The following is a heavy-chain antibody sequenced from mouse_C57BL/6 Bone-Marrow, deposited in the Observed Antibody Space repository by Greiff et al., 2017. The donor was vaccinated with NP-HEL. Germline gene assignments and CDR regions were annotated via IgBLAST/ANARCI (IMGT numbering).Heavy chain of an antibody. Sequence: VQLKQSGPELVKPGASVKISCKASGYSFTDYNMNWVKQSNGKSLEWIGVINPNYGTTSYNQKFKGKATLTVDQSSSTAYMQLNSLTSEDSAVYYCARGVITTVVSYYYAMDYWGQGTSVTVSS. CDR3: ARGVITTVVSYYYAMDY. D-gene: IGHD1-1*01. V-gene: IGHV1-39*01. J-gene: IGHJ4*01. CDR1: GYSFTDYN. CDR2: INPNYGTT.